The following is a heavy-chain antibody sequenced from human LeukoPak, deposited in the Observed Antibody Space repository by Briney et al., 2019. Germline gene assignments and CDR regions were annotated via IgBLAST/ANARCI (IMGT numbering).Heavy chain of an antibody. J-gene: IGHJ4*02. CDR1: GGTFSSYA. CDR3: ARDTRIAAAEYSFDY. CDR2: ITPIFGTA. Sequence: SVKVSCKASGGTFSSYAISWVRQAPGQGLEWMGGITPIFGTANYAQKFQDRVTITADESTSTAYMELSSLRSEDTAVYYCARDTRIAAAEYSFDYWGRGTLVTVSS. V-gene: IGHV1-69*13. D-gene: IGHD6-13*01.